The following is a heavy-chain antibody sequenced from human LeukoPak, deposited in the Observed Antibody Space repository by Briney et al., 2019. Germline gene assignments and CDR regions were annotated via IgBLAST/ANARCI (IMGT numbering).Heavy chain of an antibody. Sequence: SETLSLTCTVSGGFISSSSYYWGWIRQPPGKGLEWIGSIYYSGSTYYNPSLKSRVTISVDTSKNQFSLKLSSVTAADTAVYYCARKTIAARSHYYYYMDVWGKGTTVTVSS. V-gene: IGHV4-39*07. CDR1: GGFISSSSYY. J-gene: IGHJ6*03. D-gene: IGHD6-6*01. CDR2: IYYSGST. CDR3: ARKTIAARSHYYYYMDV.